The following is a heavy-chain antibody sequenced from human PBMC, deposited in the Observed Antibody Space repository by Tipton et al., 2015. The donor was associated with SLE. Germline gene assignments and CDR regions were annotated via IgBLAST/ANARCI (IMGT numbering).Heavy chain of an antibody. CDR3: ARASGWGGYFDL. J-gene: IGHJ2*01. D-gene: IGHD6-19*01. CDR2: IWYDGSNK. Sequence: LRLSCAASGFTFSSYGMHWVRQAPGKGLEWVAVIWYDGSNKYYADSVKGRFTISRDNSKNTLYLQMNSLRAEDTAVYYCARASGWGGYFDLWGRGTLVTVSS. V-gene: IGHV3-33*01. CDR1: GFTFSSYG.